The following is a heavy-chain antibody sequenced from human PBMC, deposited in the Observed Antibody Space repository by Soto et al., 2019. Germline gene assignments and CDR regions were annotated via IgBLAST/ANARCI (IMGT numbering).Heavy chain of an antibody. CDR3: ANFNWYFDL. CDR2: IYYTGST. CDR1: GGSISSYF. Sequence: QVQLQESGPGLVKPSETLSLTCTVSGGSISSYFWRWIRQPPGKGLEWIGYIYYTGSTNYNPSLKSRVTISVYTSKNQFSLQLSSVTAADTSVYYWANFNWYFDLWGRGTLVTVSS. V-gene: IGHV4-59*01. J-gene: IGHJ2*01.